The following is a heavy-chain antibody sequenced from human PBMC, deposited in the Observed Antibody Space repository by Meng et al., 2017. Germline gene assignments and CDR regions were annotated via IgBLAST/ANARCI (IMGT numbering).Heavy chain of an antibody. D-gene: IGHD2-15*01. Sequence: QGLRKQGGARSVKPVGLLSFHFCVSGGSISSKIWWSWVRQPPGKGLEWIGEIYHSGSTNYNPSLKSRVTISVDKSKNQFSLKLSSVTAADTAVYYCARERGYCSGGSCPMNELRFDPWGQGTLVTVSS. CDR3: ARERGYCSGGSCPMNELRFDP. CDR1: GGSISSKIW. V-gene: IGHV4-4*02. J-gene: IGHJ5*02. CDR2: IYHSGST.